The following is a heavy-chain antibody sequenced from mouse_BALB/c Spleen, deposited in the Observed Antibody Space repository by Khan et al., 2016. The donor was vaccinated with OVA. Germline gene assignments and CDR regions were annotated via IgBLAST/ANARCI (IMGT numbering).Heavy chain of an antibody. J-gene: IGHJ3*01. CDR3: ARNSYRYDFTY. CDR2: IWSGGST. V-gene: IGHV2-2*01. CDR1: DFSLTTYG. D-gene: IGHD2-12*01. Sequence: QVQLKQSGPGLVQPSQSLSITCTVSDFSLTTYGIHWVRQSPGKGLEWLGVIWSGGSTDYNAPFISRLSISKDNSKSQVFFKMNSLQADDTAIYYCARNSYRYDFTYWGQGTLVTVSA.